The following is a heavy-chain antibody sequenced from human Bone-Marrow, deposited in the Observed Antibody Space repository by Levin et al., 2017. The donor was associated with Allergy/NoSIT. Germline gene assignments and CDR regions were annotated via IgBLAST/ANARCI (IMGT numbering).Heavy chain of an antibody. CDR3: AREVIVAAETDGFDI. CDR2: IHYSGRD. CDR1: GGSISSGNHF. D-gene: IGHD1-26*01. J-gene: IGHJ3*02. Sequence: KSSETLSLTCTVSGGSISSGNHFWSWIRQTPGKGLEWIGYIHYSGRDYYNPSLKSRVTISVDTSKNQFSLKLSFVTAADTAVYYCAREVIVAAETDGFDIWGQGTEVTVSS. V-gene: IGHV4-30-4*01.